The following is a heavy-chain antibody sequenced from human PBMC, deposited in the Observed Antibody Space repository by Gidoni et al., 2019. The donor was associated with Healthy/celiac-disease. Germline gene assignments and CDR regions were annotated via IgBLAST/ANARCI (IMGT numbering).Heavy chain of an antibody. Sequence: EVQLVETGGGLIQPGGSLRLSCAASGFTVSSNYMSWVRQAPGKGLEWGSVIYSGGSTYYADSVKGRFTISRDNSKNTLYLQMNSLRAEDTAVYYCASVTSTDWYFDLWGRGTLVTVSS. CDR3: ASVTSTDWYFDL. D-gene: IGHD4-4*01. CDR2: IYSGGST. J-gene: IGHJ2*01. V-gene: IGHV3-53*02. CDR1: GFTVSSNY.